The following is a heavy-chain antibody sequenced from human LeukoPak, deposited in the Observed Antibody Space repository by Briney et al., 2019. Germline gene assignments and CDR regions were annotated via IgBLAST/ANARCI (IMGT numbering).Heavy chain of an antibody. Sequence: GGSLRLSCAASGFTFSNYWMQWVRQAPGEGPVWVSRINSDGIITTYADSVKGRFTLSRDNAKNTLFLQMNSLRDEDTAVYYCARGGYCSGGSCYRGFDSWGQGTLVTVSS. CDR1: GFTFSNYW. J-gene: IGHJ4*02. CDR3: ARGGYCSGGSCYRGFDS. CDR2: INSDGIIT. D-gene: IGHD2-15*01. V-gene: IGHV3-74*03.